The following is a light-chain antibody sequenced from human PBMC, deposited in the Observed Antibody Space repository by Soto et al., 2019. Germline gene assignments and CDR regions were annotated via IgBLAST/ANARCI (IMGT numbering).Light chain of an antibody. CDR2: AAS. V-gene: IGKV1-9*01. J-gene: IGKJ4*01. CDR3: QQFNTYPLT. Sequence: DIQLTQSPSFLSASVGDRVTITCRASQGINDYLAWYQQKPGKAPKLLIYAASTLQSAAPSRFSGSASGTEFTLTISSLQPEDFATYSCQQFNTYPLTFGRGTKVEVK. CDR1: QGINDY.